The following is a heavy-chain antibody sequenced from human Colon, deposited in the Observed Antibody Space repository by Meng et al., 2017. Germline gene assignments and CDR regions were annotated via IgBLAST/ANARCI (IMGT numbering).Heavy chain of an antibody. CDR3: ARDSQGPRT. Sequence: VQLQESGPGLVKPSQTLSLTCNVSGVSINSGDYYWSWIRQHPGKGLEWVANIKQDASEKNFVDSVKGRFSIFRDNVKNSVYLQMDSLRVEDTAVYYCARDSQGPRTWGQGTLVTVSS. J-gene: IGHJ5*02. CDR1: GVSINSGDYY. V-gene: IGHV3-7*01. CDR2: IKQDASEK.